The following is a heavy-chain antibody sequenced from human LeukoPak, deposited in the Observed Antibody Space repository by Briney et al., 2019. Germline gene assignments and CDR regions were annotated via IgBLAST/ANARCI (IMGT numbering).Heavy chain of an antibody. J-gene: IGHJ4*02. V-gene: IGHV3-23*01. CDR2: ISYSGGST. CDR3: AKSLSRYWFFDY. Sequence: GGSLRLSCAASGFTFSNYAMNWVRQAPGKGLEWVSGISYSGGSTYYADSVKGRFTISRDNSKNPLYLQMNSLRAEDTAVYYCAKSLSRYWFFDYWGQGTMVTVSS. D-gene: IGHD2-8*02. CDR1: GFTFSNYA.